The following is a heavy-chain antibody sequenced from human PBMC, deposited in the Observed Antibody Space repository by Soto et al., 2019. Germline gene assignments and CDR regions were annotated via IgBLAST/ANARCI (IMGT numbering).Heavy chain of an antibody. J-gene: IGHJ4*02. Sequence: QVRLIQSGPEMMQPGASVRVSCKASGFTALSYAFHWVRQAPGQGPEWLGWLNGGVDGTSYSQRFQGRVPISRDTSANTVYLEVNSLTSEDTAVYYCAREVKGVTSFDYWGQGTLVTVSS. CDR3: AREVKGVTSFDY. CDR2: LNGGVDGT. V-gene: IGHV1-3*01. D-gene: IGHD3-10*01. CDR1: GFTALSYA.